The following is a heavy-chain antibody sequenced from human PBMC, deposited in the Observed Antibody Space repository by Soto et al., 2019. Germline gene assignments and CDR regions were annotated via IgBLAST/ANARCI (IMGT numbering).Heavy chain of an antibody. Sequence: GASVKVSCKVSGYTLTELSMHWVRQAPGKGLEWMGGFDPEDGETIYAQKFQGRVTITRDMSTSTAYMELSSLRSEDTAVYYCAALYYYDSSGYYSFGDYWGQGTLVTVSS. V-gene: IGHV1-24*01. CDR1: GYTLTELS. D-gene: IGHD3-22*01. CDR3: AALYYYDSSGYYSFGDY. CDR2: FDPEDGET. J-gene: IGHJ4*02.